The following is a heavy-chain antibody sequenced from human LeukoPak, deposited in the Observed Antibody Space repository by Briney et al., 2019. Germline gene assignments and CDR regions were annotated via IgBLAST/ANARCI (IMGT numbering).Heavy chain of an antibody. CDR2: IIPIFGTA. Sequence: ASVKVSCKASGYTFTSYDFSWLRQAPGQGLEWMGGIIPIFGTANYAQKFQGRVTITADESTSTAYMELSSLRSEDTAVYYCARATIQYYYDSSGLNGMDVWGQGTTVTVSS. D-gene: IGHD3-22*01. V-gene: IGHV1-69*13. CDR1: GYTFTSYD. CDR3: ARATIQYYYDSSGLNGMDV. J-gene: IGHJ6*02.